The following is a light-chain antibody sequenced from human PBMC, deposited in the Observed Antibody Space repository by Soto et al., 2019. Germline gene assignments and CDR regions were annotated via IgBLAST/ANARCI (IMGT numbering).Light chain of an antibody. CDR1: QSVVSSH. CDR2: GAS. Sequence: EILLTQSPGTLSLSAGERATLSCRASQSVVSSHLAWFQQRPGQAPSLLIYGASTRATGIPERFSGSGSGTDFTLTISSLEPEDFELYYCQQRSNWPLTFGGGTKVDIK. J-gene: IGKJ4*01. V-gene: IGKV3D-20*02. CDR3: QQRSNWPLT.